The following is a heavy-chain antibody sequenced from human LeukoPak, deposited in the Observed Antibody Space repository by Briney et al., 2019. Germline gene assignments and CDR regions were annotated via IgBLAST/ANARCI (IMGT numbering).Heavy chain of an antibody. V-gene: IGHV3-48*02. CDR1: GFTFSSYS. Sequence: GGSLRLSCAASGFTFSSYSMNWVRQAPGKGLEWVSYISSSSSTIYYADSVKGRFTISRDNAKNSLYLQMNSLRDEDTAVYYCARDPLYYYDSSGLPYYFDYWGQGTLVTVSS. CDR3: ARDPLYYYDSSGLPYYFDY. CDR2: ISSSSSTI. J-gene: IGHJ4*02. D-gene: IGHD3-22*01.